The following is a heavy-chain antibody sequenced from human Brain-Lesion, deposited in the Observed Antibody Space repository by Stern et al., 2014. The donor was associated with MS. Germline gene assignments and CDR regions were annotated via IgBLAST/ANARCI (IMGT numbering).Heavy chain of an antibody. Sequence: EMQLVESGGGLVQPGGSLTISCTAAGFTFGNYWMTWVRPAPGKGLEWVANLKEDGTEKNYVDSVKGRFTISRDNARNSLYLQMNSLRVEDTALYYCARVYNTIYGIVTQRGSGMDVWGQGTTVIVSS. CDR2: LKEDGTEK. CDR3: ARVYNTIYGIVTQRGSGMDV. V-gene: IGHV3-7*01. D-gene: IGHD3-3*01. J-gene: IGHJ6*02. CDR1: GFTFGNYW.